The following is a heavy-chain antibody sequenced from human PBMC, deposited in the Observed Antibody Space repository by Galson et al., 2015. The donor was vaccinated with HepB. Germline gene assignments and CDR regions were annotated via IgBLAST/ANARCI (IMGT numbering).Heavy chain of an antibody. CDR1: GFTVSSNY. D-gene: IGHD5-24*01. V-gene: IGHV3-66*01. J-gene: IGHJ3*01. CDR2: IYSGGST. Sequence: SLRLSCAASGFTVSSNYMSWVRQAPGKGLEWVSVIYSGGSTYYADSVKGRFTISRDNSKNTLYLQMSSLRAEDTAVYYCVRVIYDYNWQAFDVWGQGTMVTVSS. CDR3: VRVIYDYNWQAFDV.